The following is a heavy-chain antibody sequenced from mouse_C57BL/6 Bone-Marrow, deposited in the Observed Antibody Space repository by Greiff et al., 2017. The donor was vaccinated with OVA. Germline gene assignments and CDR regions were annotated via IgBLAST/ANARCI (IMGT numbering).Heavy chain of an antibody. CDR1: EYEFPSHD. Sequence: EVKLVESGGGLVQPGESLKLSCESNEYEFPSHDMSWVRKTPEKRLELVAAINSDGGSTYYPDTMERRFIISRDNTKKTLYLQMSSLRSEDTALYYCARVYDCDGDYYAMDYWGQGTSVTVSS. D-gene: IGHD2-4*01. CDR2: INSDGGST. CDR3: ARVYDCDGDYYAMDY. J-gene: IGHJ4*01. V-gene: IGHV5-2*01.